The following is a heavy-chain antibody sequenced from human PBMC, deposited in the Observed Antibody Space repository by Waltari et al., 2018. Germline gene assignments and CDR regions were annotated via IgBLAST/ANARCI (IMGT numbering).Heavy chain of an antibody. Sequence: QLQLQELGPGVVRPSETLSLTCTVSGGSISDHDHYWGWVRQPPGKGLEWIGSAHYRGTAYCNPSLPGRVVISVDTSKTHFSLRLNSMTAADTAVYYCAREAVLYFGELSGEFDYWGQGSLVTVSS. CDR3: AREAVLYFGELSGEFDY. D-gene: IGHD3-10*01. CDR1: GGSISDHDHY. CDR2: AHYRGTA. J-gene: IGHJ4*02. V-gene: IGHV4-39*07.